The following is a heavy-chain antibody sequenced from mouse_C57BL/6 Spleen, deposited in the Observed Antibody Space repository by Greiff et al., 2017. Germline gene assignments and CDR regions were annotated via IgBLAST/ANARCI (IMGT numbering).Heavy chain of an antibody. CDR1: GYSITSGYY. Sequence: EVKLMESGPGLVKPSQSLSLTCSVTGYSITSGYYWNWIRQFPGNKLEWMGYISYDGSNNYNPSLKNRISITRDTSKNQFFLKLNSGTTEDTATYYCARAYYDYDFDYWGQGTTLTVSS. CDR3: ARAYYDYDFDY. V-gene: IGHV3-6*01. J-gene: IGHJ2*01. D-gene: IGHD2-4*01. CDR2: ISYDGSN.